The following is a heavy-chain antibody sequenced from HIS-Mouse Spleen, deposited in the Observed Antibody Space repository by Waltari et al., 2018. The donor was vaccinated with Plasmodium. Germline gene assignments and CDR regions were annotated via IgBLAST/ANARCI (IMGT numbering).Heavy chain of an antibody. CDR3: ARDRITGTSYFDY. CDR1: GGSLSSSSYY. D-gene: IGHD1-7*01. Sequence: QLQLQESGPGLVKPSETLYLTCPVPGGSLSSSSYYWGCTRQPPGKGLGWIGSIYYSGSTYYNPSLKSRVTISVDTSKNQFSLKLSSVTAADTAVYYCARDRITGTSYFDYWGQGTLVTVSS. V-gene: IGHV4-39*07. J-gene: IGHJ4*02. CDR2: IYYSGST.